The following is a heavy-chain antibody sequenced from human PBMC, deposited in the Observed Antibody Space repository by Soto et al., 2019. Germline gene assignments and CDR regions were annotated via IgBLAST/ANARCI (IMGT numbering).Heavy chain of an antibody. CDR1: GYTFTSYD. Sequence: ASVKVSCKASGYTFTSYDINWVRQATGQGLEWMGWMNPNSGNTGYAQKFQGRVTMTRNTSISTAYMELSSLRSEDTAVYYCARSKIIAVAANDAFGIWGQGTMVTVSS. CDR3: ARSKIIAVAANDAFGI. J-gene: IGHJ3*02. V-gene: IGHV1-8*01. D-gene: IGHD6-19*01. CDR2: MNPNSGNT.